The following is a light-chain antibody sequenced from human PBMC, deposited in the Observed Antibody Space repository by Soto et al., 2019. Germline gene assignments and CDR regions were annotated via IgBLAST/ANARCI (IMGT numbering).Light chain of an antibody. Sequence: EIVLTQSPATLSLSPGERATLSCRASQSVGSYLGWYQQKPGQAPRLLIHGASTRATGIAARFSGSGSGTEFTLTISGLQSEDFATYYCQQYNNWPVTFGGGTKVDIK. CDR1: QSVGSY. V-gene: IGKV3D-15*01. CDR3: QQYNNWPVT. CDR2: GAS. J-gene: IGKJ4*01.